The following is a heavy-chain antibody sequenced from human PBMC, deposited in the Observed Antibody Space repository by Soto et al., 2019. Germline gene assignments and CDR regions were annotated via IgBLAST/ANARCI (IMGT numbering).Heavy chain of an antibody. J-gene: IGHJ5*02. CDR2: VHYSGNT. CDR3: ARQDRVVAEGRWFDP. CDR1: GYSISSGYH. Sequence: SETLSLTCTVSGYSISSGYHWAWIRQPPGKGLEWLGSVHYSGNTYYNPSLKSRLTISVDRSKNQFSLNLSSVTAADTAVYYCARQDRVVAEGRWFDPWGQGTLVTVSS. D-gene: IGHD2-15*01. V-gene: IGHV4-38-2*02.